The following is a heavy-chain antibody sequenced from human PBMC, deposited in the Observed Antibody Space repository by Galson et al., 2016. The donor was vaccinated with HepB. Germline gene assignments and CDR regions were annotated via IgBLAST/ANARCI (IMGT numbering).Heavy chain of an antibody. CDR3: VSGYTSGI. J-gene: IGHJ3*02. CDR2: INQDGNGR. CDR1: GFVFSAYW. V-gene: IGHV3-7*01. D-gene: IGHD6-25*01. Sequence: SLRLSCAASGFVFSAYWLSWVRQSPGKGLERVASINQDGNGRYYVDSAKGRFIISRDNARTSLSLQMHSLRVDDTSIYYCVSGYTSGIWGPGTMVIVSS.